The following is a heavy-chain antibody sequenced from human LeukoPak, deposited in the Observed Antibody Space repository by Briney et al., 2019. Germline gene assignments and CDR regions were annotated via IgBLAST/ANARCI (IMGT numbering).Heavy chain of an antibody. D-gene: IGHD7-27*01. CDR2: INPSSGGA. V-gene: IGHV1-2*02. CDR3: ANLMGTAYFYVMDV. J-gene: IGHJ6*02. Sequence: ASVKVSCKASGYTFTDYYIHWVRQAPGQGLEWMGWINPSSGGAKFAQKFQGRVAMTRDTSISTAYMELRRLSSDDTAVYYCANLMGTAYFYVMDVWGQGTTVTVSS. CDR1: GYTFTDYY.